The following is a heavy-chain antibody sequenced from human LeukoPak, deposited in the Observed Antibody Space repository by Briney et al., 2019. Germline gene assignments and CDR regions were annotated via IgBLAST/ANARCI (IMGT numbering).Heavy chain of an antibody. CDR1: GYTYINYG. CDR2: ISTYNGNT. V-gene: IGHV1-18*01. CDR3: ARGSPPRVYYDRSGYYSYYFDY. J-gene: IGHJ4*02. Sequence: ASVKVSCKASGYTYINYGISWVRQAPGQGLEWMGWISTYNGNTLYDQKVQGRVTMTTDTSTSTAYMELRSLRSDDTAVYYCARGSPPRVYYDRSGYYSYYFDYWGQGTLVTVSS. D-gene: IGHD3-22*01.